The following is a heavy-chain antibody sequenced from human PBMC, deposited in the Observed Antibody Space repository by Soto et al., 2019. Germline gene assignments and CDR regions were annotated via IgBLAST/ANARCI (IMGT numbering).Heavy chain of an antibody. CDR3: ARGLYDSSGYYRVVDFDY. CDR1: GGSISSYY. Sequence: TSETLSLTCTVSGGSISSYYWSWIRQPPGKGLEWIGYIYYSGSTNYNPSLKSRVTISVDTSKNQFSLKLSSVTAADTAVYYCARGLYDSSGYYRVVDFDYWGQGTLVTVSS. V-gene: IGHV4-59*01. CDR2: IYYSGST. J-gene: IGHJ4*02. D-gene: IGHD3-22*01.